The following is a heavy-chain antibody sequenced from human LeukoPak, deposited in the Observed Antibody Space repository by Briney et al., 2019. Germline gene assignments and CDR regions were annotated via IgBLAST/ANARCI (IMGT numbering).Heavy chain of an antibody. D-gene: IGHD2-21*01. V-gene: IGHV4-59*01. CDR1: GGSISNY. CDR2: ICYSGST. Sequence: SETLSLTCTVSGGSISNYWSWIRQPPGKGLEWIGYICYSGSTNHNPSLKSRVTISVDTSKNQFSLKLSSVTAVDTAVYYCARGGIPDYWGQGILVTVSS. CDR3: ARGGIPDY. J-gene: IGHJ4*02.